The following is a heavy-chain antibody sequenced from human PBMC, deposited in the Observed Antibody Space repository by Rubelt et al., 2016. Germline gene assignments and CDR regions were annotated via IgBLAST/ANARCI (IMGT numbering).Heavy chain of an antibody. V-gene: IGHV3-66*01. CDR1: GFNVSNIY. CDR2: LYSGGTT. D-gene: IGHD5-18*01. CDR3: AREQYSSPSFFDS. J-gene: IGHJ4*02. Sequence: EVQLVESGGGLVPPGGSLRLSCAASGFNVSNIYMNWVRQAPGKGLEWVSVLYSGGTTYYADSVRGRFTISRDDDENSVSLQMSNLRVEDTATYFCAREQYSSPSFFDSWGQGTLVTVS.